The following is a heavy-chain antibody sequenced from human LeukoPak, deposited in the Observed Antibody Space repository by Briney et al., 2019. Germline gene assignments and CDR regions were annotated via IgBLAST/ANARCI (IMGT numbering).Heavy chain of an antibody. J-gene: IGHJ1*01. Sequence: QPGGSLRLSCAASGFTFSSYWMHWVRQVPGKGLVWVSGINTDGSTTSYADSVKGRFTISRDNAKNTLYLQMNSLRAEDTAVYCCYGANAEDWGQGTLVTVSS. CDR2: INTDGSTT. CDR3: YGANAED. D-gene: IGHD4-23*01. V-gene: IGHV3-74*01. CDR1: GFTFSSYW.